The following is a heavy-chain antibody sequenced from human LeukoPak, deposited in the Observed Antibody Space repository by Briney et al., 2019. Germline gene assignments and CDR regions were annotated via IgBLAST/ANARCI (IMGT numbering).Heavy chain of an antibody. Sequence: PGRSLRLSCAASGFTFSSYAMHWVRQAPGKGLEWVAVISYDASNKYYADSVKGRFTISRDNSKNTLYLQMNSLRPEDTAVFYCVRESYGYIWFDYWGQGTLVTVSS. CDR1: GFTFSSYA. CDR2: ISYDASNK. J-gene: IGHJ4*02. D-gene: IGHD3-16*01. CDR3: VRESYGYIWFDY. V-gene: IGHV3-30-3*01.